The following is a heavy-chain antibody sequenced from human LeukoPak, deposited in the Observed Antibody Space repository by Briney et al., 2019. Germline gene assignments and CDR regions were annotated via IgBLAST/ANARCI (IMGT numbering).Heavy chain of an antibody. V-gene: IGHV3-11*03. J-gene: IGHJ6*02. CDR1: GFIFSDSY. D-gene: IGHD3-16*01. CDR2: ISGSGSYT. Sequence: GGSLRLSCAASGFIFSDSYMSWIRQAPGKGLEWISYISGSGSYTNYADSVKGRFTISRDNAENSLYLQMSNLRAEDTAVYFCARGGGLDVWGQGATVTVSS. CDR3: ARGGGLDV.